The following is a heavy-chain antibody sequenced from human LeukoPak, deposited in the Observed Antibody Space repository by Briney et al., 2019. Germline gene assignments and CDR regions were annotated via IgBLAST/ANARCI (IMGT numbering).Heavy chain of an antibody. Sequence: ASVKVSCKASGYTFTSYYMHWVRQAPGQGLEWMGIINPSGGSTSYAQKFQGRVTMTRDTSTSTVYMELSRLRSDDTAVYYCAREGEDGYNYAFDIWGQGQWSPSLQ. CDR3: AREGEDGYNYAFDI. CDR1: GYTFTSYY. J-gene: IGHJ3*02. D-gene: IGHD5-24*01. CDR2: INPSGGST. V-gene: IGHV1-46*01.